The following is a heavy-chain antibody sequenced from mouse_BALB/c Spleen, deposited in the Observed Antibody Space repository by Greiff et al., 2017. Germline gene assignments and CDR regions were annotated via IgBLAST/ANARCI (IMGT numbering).Heavy chain of an antibody. CDR1: GFSLTSYG. CDR2: IWRGGST. D-gene: IGHD2-14*01. J-gene: IGHJ3*01. CDR3: ATHYRYDGPWFAY. Sequence: VQLQQSGPSLVQPSQSLSITCTVSGFSLTSYGVHWVRQSPGKGLEWLGVIWRGGSTDYNAAFMSRLSITKDNSKSQVFFKMNSLQADDTAIYYCATHYRYDGPWFAYWGQGTLVTVSA. V-gene: IGHV2-5-1*01.